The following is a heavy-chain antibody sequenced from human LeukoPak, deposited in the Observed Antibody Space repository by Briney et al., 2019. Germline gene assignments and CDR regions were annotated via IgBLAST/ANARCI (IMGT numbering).Heavy chain of an antibody. D-gene: IGHD3-10*01. CDR3: ATTIISDFDY. V-gene: IGHV3-23*01. Sequence: GSLRLSCAASGFTFSIYAMNWVRQAPGKGLEWVSSISGSGDTTWYADSVKGRFTISRDNSKNTLYLQMNSLRAEDTAVYSCATTIISDFDYWGQGTLVTVSS. J-gene: IGHJ4*02. CDR2: ISGSGDTT. CDR1: GFTFSIYA.